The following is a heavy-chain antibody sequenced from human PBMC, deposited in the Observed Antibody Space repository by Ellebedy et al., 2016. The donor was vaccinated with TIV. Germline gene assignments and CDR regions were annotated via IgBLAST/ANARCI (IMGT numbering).Heavy chain of an antibody. CDR3: ARAGGPLDY. CDR1: GGSIRDYY. CDR2: IYYSGST. J-gene: IGHJ4*02. Sequence: SETLSLTXTVSGGSIRDYYWSWIRQPPGKGLEWIGNIYYSGSTNYNPSLKSRVTISVDTSKNQFSLKLNSVTAADTAVYYCARAGGPLDYWGQGTLVAVSS. V-gene: IGHV4-59*01. D-gene: IGHD3-16*01.